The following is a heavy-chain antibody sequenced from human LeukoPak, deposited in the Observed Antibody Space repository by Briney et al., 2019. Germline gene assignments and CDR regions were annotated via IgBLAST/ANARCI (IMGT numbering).Heavy chain of an antibody. CDR1: GGSISSSSYY. CDR3: ARERGMIAPNDY. J-gene: IGHJ4*02. D-gene: IGHD3-22*01. Sequence: SETLSLTCTVSGGSISSSSYYWGWIRQPPGKGLEWIGSIYYSGSTYYNPSLKSRVTISVDTSKNQFSLKLSSVTAADTAVYYCARERGMIAPNDYWGQGTLVTVSS. CDR2: IYYSGST. V-gene: IGHV4-39*07.